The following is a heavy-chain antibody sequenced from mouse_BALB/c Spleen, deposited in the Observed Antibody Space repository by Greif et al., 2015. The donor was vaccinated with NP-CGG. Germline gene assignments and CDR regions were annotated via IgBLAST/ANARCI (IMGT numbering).Heavy chain of an antibody. CDR3: ARDLPYYYYAMDY. Sequence: EVKLVESGGGLVQPGGSLRLSRATSGFTFTDYYMSWVRQPPGKALEWLGFIRNKANGYTTEYSASVKGRFTISSDNSQSILYLQMNTLRAEDSATYYCARDLPYYYYAMDYWGQGTSVTVSS. CDR2: IRNKANGYTT. D-gene: IGHD1-1*01. J-gene: IGHJ4*01. V-gene: IGHV7-3*02. CDR1: GFTFTDYY.